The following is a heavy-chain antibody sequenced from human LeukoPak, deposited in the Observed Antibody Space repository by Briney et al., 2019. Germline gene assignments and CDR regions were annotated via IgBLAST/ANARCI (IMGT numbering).Heavy chain of an antibody. CDR2: IRYDGSNK. CDR3: AKAIAARPDY. V-gene: IGHV3-30*02. J-gene: IGHJ4*02. Sequence: PGGSLRLSCAASGFTFSSYGMHWVRQAPGKGLEWVAFIRYDGSNKYYADSVKGRFTISRDNSKNTLYLQMKSLRAEDTAVYYCAKAIAARPDYWGQGALVTVSS. CDR1: GFTFSSYG. D-gene: IGHD6-6*01.